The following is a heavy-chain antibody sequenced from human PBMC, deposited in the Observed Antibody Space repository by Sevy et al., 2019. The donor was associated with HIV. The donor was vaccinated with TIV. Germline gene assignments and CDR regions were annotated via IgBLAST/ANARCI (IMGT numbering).Heavy chain of an antibody. D-gene: IGHD2-8*01. CDR1: GFTFSKYS. J-gene: IGHJ4*02. CDR3: AREGCTKPHDY. CDR2: FSFGCGEI. V-gene: IGHV3-23*01. Sequence: GGSLRLSCAASGFTFSKYSMSWVRQPPGKGLEWVSTFSFGCGEINYADSVKGRFTISRDNSKSSVYLQMNNLRPEDTAEYYCAREGCTKPHDYWGQGTLVTVSS.